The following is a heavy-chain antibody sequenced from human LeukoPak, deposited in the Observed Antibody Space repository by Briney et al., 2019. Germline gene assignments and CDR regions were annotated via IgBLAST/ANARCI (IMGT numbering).Heavy chain of an antibody. CDR2: IIPIFGTA. CDR3: ARDLGYYGSGSYLPFDY. Sequence: ASVKVSCKASGYTFTGYYMHWVRQAPGQGLEWMGGIIPIFGTANYAQKFQGRVTITADKSTSTAYMELSSLRSEDTAVYYCARDLGYYGSGSYLPFDYWGQGTLVTVSS. D-gene: IGHD3-10*01. J-gene: IGHJ4*02. CDR1: GYTFTGYY. V-gene: IGHV1-69*06.